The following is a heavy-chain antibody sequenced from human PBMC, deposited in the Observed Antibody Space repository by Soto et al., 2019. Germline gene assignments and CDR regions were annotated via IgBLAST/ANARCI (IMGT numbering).Heavy chain of an antibody. CDR3: ARGGYGDSHAESFQH. CDR2: ISDDGSSK. J-gene: IGHJ1*01. D-gene: IGHD4-17*01. Sequence: QVQLVESGGGVVQPGRSLRLSCAGTGFTISNYGMHWVRQAPGKGMEWGAVISDDGSSKDYADSVKGRFTISRDNSKNTLYMQMNSLRVADTAVYYCARGGYGDSHAESFQHWGQGTLVTVSS. V-gene: IGHV3-30-3*01. CDR1: GFTISNYG.